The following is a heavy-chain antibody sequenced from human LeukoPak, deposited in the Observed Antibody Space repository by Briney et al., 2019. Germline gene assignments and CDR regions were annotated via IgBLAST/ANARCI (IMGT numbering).Heavy chain of an antibody. D-gene: IGHD2-15*01. CDR3: ARVIPMSISVVADALWGWFDP. Sequence: GSLRLSCAASGFTFSSYAMSWVRQPPGKGLEWIGTTYYTGSTYYNPSLKSRVTISVDTSKNHLSLKLTSVTAADTAVYFCARVIPMSISVVADALWGWFDPWGQGTLVTVSS. J-gene: IGHJ5*02. CDR1: GFTFSSYA. CDR2: TYYTGST. V-gene: IGHV4-39*02.